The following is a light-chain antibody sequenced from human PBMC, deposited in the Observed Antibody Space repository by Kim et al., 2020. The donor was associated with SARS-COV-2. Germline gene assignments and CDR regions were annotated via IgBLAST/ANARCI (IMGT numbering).Light chain of an antibody. V-gene: IGKV3-20*01. Sequence: SPGERATLSCRASQSVRSSYLAWYQQKPGQGPRLLIYGASSRATGIPDRFSGSGSGTDFTLIISRLEPEDFAVYYCQHYATSPRTFGQGTKVDIK. CDR2: GAS. CDR3: QHYATSPRT. J-gene: IGKJ1*01. CDR1: QSVRSSY.